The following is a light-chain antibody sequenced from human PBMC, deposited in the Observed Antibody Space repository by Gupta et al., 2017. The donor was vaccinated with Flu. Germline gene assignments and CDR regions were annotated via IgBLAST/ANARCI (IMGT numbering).Light chain of an antibody. V-gene: IGKV1-33*01. CDR1: QDISNY. Sequence: DIQMTQSPSSLSASVGDRVTITCQASQDISNYLNWYQQKPGKAPKLLIYDASNLETGVPSRFSGRGSGTDFTFTISSLQPEDIATYYCQQYDNLLTFGQGTKVEIK. CDR3: QQYDNLLT. CDR2: DAS. J-gene: IGKJ1*01.